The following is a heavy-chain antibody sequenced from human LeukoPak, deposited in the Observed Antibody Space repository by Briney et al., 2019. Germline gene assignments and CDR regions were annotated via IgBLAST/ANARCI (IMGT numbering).Heavy chain of an antibody. V-gene: IGHV4-39*01. Sequence: PSETLSLPCTVSGASIRSSRYHWAWIRQPPGKGLGWIGSSHYSGSTYYNPSLKSRVTISVDTPKNQLSLKLNSATSSDTAVYFCARRDYGGLLDYWGQGTLVTVSS. CDR1: GASIRSSRYH. D-gene: IGHD4-23*01. J-gene: IGHJ4*02. CDR2: SHYSGST. CDR3: ARRDYGGLLDY.